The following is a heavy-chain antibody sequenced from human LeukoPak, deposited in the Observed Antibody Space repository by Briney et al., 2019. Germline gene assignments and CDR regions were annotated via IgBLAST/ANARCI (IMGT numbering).Heavy chain of an antibody. V-gene: IGHV3-53*01. CDR3: ARDLIGFQRWLRRDYYYGMDV. Sequence: GGSLRLSCAASGFTFSSYWMSWVRQAPGKGLEWVSVIYSGGSTYYADSVKGRFTISRDNSKNTLYLQMNSLRAEDTAVYYCARDLIGFQRWLRRDYYYGMDVWGQGTTVTVSS. CDR2: IYSGGST. D-gene: IGHD5-24*01. J-gene: IGHJ6*02. CDR1: GFTFSSYW.